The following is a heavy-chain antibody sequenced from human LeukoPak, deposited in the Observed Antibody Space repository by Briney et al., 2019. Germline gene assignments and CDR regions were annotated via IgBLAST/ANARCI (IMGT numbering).Heavy chain of an antibody. V-gene: IGHV3-48*03. CDR3: AITMIVVVHDY. CDR2: ISSTGDNV. D-gene: IGHD3-22*01. Sequence: PGGSLRLSCAGSGFSFSSYEMNWVRQAPGKGLERVSFISSTGDNVYYADSVKGRFTISRDNAKNSLYLQMNSLRAEDTAVYYCAITMIVVVHDYWGRGTLVTVSS. J-gene: IGHJ4*02. CDR1: GFSFSSYE.